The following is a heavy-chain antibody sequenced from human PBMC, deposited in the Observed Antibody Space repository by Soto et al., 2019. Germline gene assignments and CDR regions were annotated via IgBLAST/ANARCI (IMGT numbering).Heavy chain of an antibody. CDR2: IKQDGSEK. D-gene: IGHD6-6*01. CDR3: ARYHPPYSSSPAEYFQH. V-gene: IGHV3-7*01. CDR1: GFTFSSYW. Sequence: GGSLRLSCAASGFTFSSYWMSWVRQAPGKGLEWVANIKQDGSEKYYVDSVKGRFTISRDNAKNSLYLQMNSLRAEDTAVYYCARYHPPYSSSPAEYFQHWGQGTLVTVSS. J-gene: IGHJ1*01.